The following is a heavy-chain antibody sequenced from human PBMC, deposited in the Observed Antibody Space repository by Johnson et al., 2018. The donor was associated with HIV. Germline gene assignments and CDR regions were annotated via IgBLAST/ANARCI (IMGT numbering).Heavy chain of an antibody. V-gene: IGHV3-20*04. D-gene: IGHD6-6*01. CDR2: INWNGGNT. CDR1: GFTFDDYG. CDR3: AKVHIPARWSAAFDI. Sequence: EVLLLESGGGVVRPGGSLRLSCAASGFTFDDYGMSWVRQAPGKGLEWVSGINWNGGNTGYADSVKGRFTISRDNSKNTLYLQMSSLRTEDTAVYYCAKVHIPARWSAAFDIWGRGTVVTLSS. J-gene: IGHJ3*02.